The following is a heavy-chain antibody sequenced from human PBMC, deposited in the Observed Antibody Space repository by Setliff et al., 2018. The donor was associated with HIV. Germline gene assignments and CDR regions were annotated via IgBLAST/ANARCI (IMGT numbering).Heavy chain of an antibody. J-gene: IGHJ6*03. CDR1: GGSINGSNW. Sequence: SETLSLTCAVSGGSINGSNWWSWVRQPPGKGLEWIGEIYHSGSTNYNPSLKSRVTISVDKSNNQFSLKMNYVTAADAALYYCATVTMVRLIGVYHMDVWGKGTPVTVS. CDR2: IYHSGST. CDR3: ATVTMVRLIGVYHMDV. V-gene: IGHV4-4*02. D-gene: IGHD3-10*01.